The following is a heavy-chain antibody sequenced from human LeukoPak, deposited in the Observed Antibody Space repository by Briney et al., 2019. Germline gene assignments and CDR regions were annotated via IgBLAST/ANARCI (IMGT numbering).Heavy chain of an antibody. V-gene: IGHV1-18*01. CDR3: ARGITNTDY. CDR1: GYTFSSYG. J-gene: IGHJ4*02. Sequence: GASVKVSCKTSGYTFSSYGISWVRQAPGQGLEWMGWISVNNGNTNYAQRFQGRITMTTDTFTSTAYMELSSLRSEDTAVYYCARGITNTDYWGQGTLVTVSS. D-gene: IGHD3-3*01. CDR2: ISVNNGNT.